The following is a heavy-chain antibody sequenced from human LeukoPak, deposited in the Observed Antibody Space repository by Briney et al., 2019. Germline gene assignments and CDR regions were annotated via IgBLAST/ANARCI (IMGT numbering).Heavy chain of an antibody. CDR3: ARGPPGYYFAY. Sequence: KTSETLSRTGTVSGGSTTNYYWSWIRQPPGKGLEWIGYIYYSGNTNCNPSLKSRVTISVDTSNNQFSLNLSSVTAADTAVYYCARGPPGYYFAYWGQGTLVTVSS. CDR2: IYYSGNT. CDR1: GGSTTNYY. D-gene: IGHD1-14*01. J-gene: IGHJ4*02. V-gene: IGHV4-59*01.